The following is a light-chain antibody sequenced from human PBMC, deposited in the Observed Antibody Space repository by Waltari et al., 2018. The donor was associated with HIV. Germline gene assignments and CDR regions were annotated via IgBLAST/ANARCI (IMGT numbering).Light chain of an antibody. J-gene: IGLJ2*01. CDR1: YSNIGTNY. Sequence: QSVLTQPPSVSAAPGQKVTISCSGTYSNIGTNYVAWYQQLPGTAPKLLIYDNNQRPSGIPDRFSGSKSGTSATLGITGLQTGDEADYYCGTWDTNLSVLLFGGGTKLSVL. V-gene: IGLV1-51*01. CDR2: DNN. CDR3: GTWDTNLSVLL.